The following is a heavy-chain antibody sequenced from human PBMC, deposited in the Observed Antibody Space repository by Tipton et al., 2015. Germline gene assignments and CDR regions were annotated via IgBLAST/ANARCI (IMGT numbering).Heavy chain of an antibody. CDR2: IYNSGST. CDR1: GGSISSYY. CDR3: ARLRETYGSDSDNWFDP. D-gene: IGHD3-10*01. J-gene: IGHJ5*02. Sequence: TLSLTCTVSGGSISSYYWSWIRQPPGKGLEWIGYIYNSGSTNYNPSLKSRVTISVDTSKNQFSLKLSSVTAADTAVYYCARLRETYGSDSDNWFDPWGQGTLVTVSS. V-gene: IGHV4-59*07.